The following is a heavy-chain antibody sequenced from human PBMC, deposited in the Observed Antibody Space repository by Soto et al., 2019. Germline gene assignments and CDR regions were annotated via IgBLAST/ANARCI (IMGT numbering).Heavy chain of an antibody. CDR3: ATVDYYDSSGYPDY. J-gene: IGHJ4*02. D-gene: IGHD3-22*01. CDR2: INHSGST. Sequence: PSETLSLTCAVYGGSFSGYYWSWIRQPPGKGLEWIGEINHSGSTNYNPSLKSRVTISVDTSKNQFSLKLSSVTAADTAVYYCATVDYYDSSGYPDYWGQGTLVTVSS. V-gene: IGHV4-34*01. CDR1: GGSFSGYY.